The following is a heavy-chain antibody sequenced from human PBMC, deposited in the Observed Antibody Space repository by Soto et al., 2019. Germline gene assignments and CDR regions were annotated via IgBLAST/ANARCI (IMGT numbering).Heavy chain of an antibody. D-gene: IGHD3-10*01. CDR1: GGSISSSNW. CDR2: SYHSGST. V-gene: IGHV4-4*02. Sequence: SETLSLTCAVSGGSISSSNWWNWVRQPPGKGLEWIGESYHSGSTTYNPSLKSRGTVSVERSKNQFSLKLSSVTAADTAVYFCATRRDGSGSLDQWGQGTLVTVSS. J-gene: IGHJ4*02. CDR3: ATRRDGSGSLDQ.